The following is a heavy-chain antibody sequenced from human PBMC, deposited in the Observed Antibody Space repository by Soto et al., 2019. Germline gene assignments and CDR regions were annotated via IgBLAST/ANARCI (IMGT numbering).Heavy chain of an antibody. CDR2: INPNSGGT. CDR1: GYTFTGYY. Sequence: ASVKVSCKASGYTFTGYYMHWVRQAPGQGLEWMGWINPNSGGTNYAQKFQGWVTMTRDTSISTAYMELSRLRSDDTAVYYCARGTKYYDILTGYYKKKTSDAFDIWGQGTMVTVSS. D-gene: IGHD3-9*01. V-gene: IGHV1-2*04. CDR3: ARGTKYYDILTGYYKKKTSDAFDI. J-gene: IGHJ3*02.